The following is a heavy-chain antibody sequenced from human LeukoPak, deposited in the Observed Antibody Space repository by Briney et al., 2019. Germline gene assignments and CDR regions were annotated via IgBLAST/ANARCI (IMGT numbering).Heavy chain of an antibody. CDR2: MSPTSGDT. J-gene: IGHJ4*02. Sequence: GASVKVSCKASGYTFTGYYMHWVRQAPGQGLEWMGWMSPTSGDTDYAQKFQGRVTMTRDTSITTAYMELTSLSSEDTAVYYCARGVVAGVDYWGQGTLVTVSS. D-gene: IGHD2-2*01. V-gene: IGHV1-8*02. CDR1: GYTFTGYY. CDR3: ARGVVAGVDY.